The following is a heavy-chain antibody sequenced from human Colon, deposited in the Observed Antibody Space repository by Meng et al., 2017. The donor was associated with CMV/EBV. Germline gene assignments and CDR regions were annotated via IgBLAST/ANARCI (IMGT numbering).Heavy chain of an antibody. CDR2: TYYKSKWYD. D-gene: IGHD3-10*01. Sequence: SQTLSLTCAISGDSVSSSSATWNWIRQSPSRGLEWLGRTYYKSKWYDDYALSVKSRITITPDAFRNQFSLRLNSLTPEDTAVYYCAREGVTMVRGVIYSYYGMDVWGQGTTVTVSS. V-gene: IGHV6-1*01. J-gene: IGHJ6*02. CDR1: GDSVSSSSAT. CDR3: AREGVTMVRGVIYSYYGMDV.